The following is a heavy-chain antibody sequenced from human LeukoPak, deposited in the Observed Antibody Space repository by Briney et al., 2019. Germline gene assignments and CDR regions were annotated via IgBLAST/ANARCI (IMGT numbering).Heavy chain of an antibody. D-gene: IGHD6-19*01. CDR2: INHSGST. CDR1: GGSFSGYY. CDR3: ARQWLVSPLFDY. V-gene: IGHV4-34*01. Sequence: PSETLSLTCAVYGGSFSGYYWSWIRQRPGKGLECIGEINHSGSTNYNPSLRSRVTVSVHTSKNQLSLKLSSVTAADTAVYYCARQWLVSPLFDYWGQGTLVTVSS. J-gene: IGHJ4*02.